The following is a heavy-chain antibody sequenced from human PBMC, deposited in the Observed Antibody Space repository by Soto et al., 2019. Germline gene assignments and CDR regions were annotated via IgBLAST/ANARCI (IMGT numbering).Heavy chain of an antibody. CDR3: ARDHINGWKFDY. J-gene: IGHJ4*02. V-gene: IGHV3-7*01. Sequence: AGLPSPSRAASAFTFSNDGMISVRQARGKGLEWVANIKQDGSQNYYVDSVKGRFTTSRDNTKNSFYLQMNSLRAEDTAVYYCARDHINGWKFDYWGRGTLVTVS. CDR1: AFTFSNDG. D-gene: IGHD6-19*01. CDR2: IKQDGSQN.